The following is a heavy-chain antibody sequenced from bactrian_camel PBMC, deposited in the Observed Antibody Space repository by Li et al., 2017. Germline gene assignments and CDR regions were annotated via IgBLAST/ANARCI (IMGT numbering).Heavy chain of an antibody. CDR3: AADSVNLQLARFYTY. Sequence: HVQLVESGGGAVQNGGSLRLSCAASGFTVSTGYMAWFRQAPGQEREGVAAIDTAGAATYTYSVLGRFTISKDNVKNTLNLQMNDLKPEDTAIYYCAADSVNLQLARFYTYWGQGTQVTVS. V-gene: IGHV3S53*01. J-gene: IGHJ4*01. CDR1: GFTVSTGY. D-gene: IGHD7*01. CDR2: IDTAGAA.